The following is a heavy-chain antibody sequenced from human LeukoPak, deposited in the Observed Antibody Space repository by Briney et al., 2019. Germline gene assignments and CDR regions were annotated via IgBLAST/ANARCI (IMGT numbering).Heavy chain of an antibody. D-gene: IGHD6-19*01. CDR2: INPSGGST. J-gene: IGHJ4*02. V-gene: IGHV1-46*01. Sequence: ASVKVSCKASGGTFTSYYMHWVRQAPGQGLEWMGIINPSGGSTSYAQKFQGRVTMTRDTSTSTVYMELSSLRSEDTAVYYCARVRAGHSSGWSSIDYWGQGTLVTVSS. CDR3: ARVRAGHSSGWSSIDY. CDR1: GGTFTSYY.